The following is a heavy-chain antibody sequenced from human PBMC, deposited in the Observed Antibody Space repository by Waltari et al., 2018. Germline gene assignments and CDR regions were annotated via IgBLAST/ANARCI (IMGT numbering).Heavy chain of an antibody. V-gene: IGHV1-69*01. CDR1: GGTFSRYA. CDR3: ARCHTGRSDWFSWFDP. Sequence: QVQLVQSGAEVKKPGSSVKVSCKASGGTFSRYAISWVRQAPGKGLEWMGGIIPIFGTANSAQKLQGRVTITADESTSTAYMELSSLRSEDTAVYYCARCHTGRSDWFSWFDPWGQGTLVTVSS. CDR2: IIPIFGTA. J-gene: IGHJ5*02. D-gene: IGHD6-19*01.